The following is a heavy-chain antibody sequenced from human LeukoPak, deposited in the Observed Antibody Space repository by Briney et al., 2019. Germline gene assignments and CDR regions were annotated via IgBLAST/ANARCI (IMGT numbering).Heavy chain of an antibody. V-gene: IGHV3-23*01. D-gene: IGHD3-10*01. CDR1: GYTFSSYA. J-gene: IGHJ4*02. CDR2: ISGSGGST. Sequence: GASLRLSCAASGYTFSSYAMSWVRQAPGKGLEWVSAISGSGGSTYYADSVKGRFTISRDNSKNTLYLQMNSLRAEDTAVYYCAKGALWFGELIYYFDYWGQGTLVTVSS. CDR3: AKGALWFGELIYYFDY.